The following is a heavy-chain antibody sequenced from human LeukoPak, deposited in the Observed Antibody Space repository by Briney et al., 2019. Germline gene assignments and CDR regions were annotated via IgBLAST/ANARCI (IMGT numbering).Heavy chain of an antibody. J-gene: IGHJ3*02. D-gene: IGHD4-17*01. CDR1: GGTFSSYA. CDR3: ASHYGDYAFDI. V-gene: IGHV1-8*02. CDR2: MNPNSGNT. Sequence: ASVKVSCKASGGTFSSYAINWVRQATGQGLEWMGWMNPNSGNTGYAQKFQGRVTMTRNTSISTAYMELSSLRSEDTAVYYCASHYGDYAFDIWGQGTMVTVSS.